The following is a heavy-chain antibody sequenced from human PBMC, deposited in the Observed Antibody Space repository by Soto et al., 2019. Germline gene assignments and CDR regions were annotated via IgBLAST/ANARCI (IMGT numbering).Heavy chain of an antibody. CDR1: GLTFDDYA. CDR3: AKDMGIVATIPGY. CDR2: ISWNSGSI. V-gene: IGHV3-9*01. Sequence: PGGPLRLSCAASGLTFDDYAMHWVRQAPGKSLEWVSGISWNSGSIGYADSVKGRFTISRDNAKNSLYLQMDSLRAEDTALYYCAKDMGIVATIPGYWGQGTLVTVSS. D-gene: IGHD5-12*01. J-gene: IGHJ4*02.